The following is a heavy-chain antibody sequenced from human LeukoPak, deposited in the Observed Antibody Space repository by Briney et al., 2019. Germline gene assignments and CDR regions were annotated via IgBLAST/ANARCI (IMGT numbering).Heavy chain of an antibody. Sequence: GGSLRLSCAASGFTFSSYAMTWVRQAPGKGLEWVSAISSSGDSTYYADSVKGRFTISRDKSKNTLYLQMNSLRAEDTAVYYCAKVGFCSGGSCYSAEYFQHWGQGTLVTVSS. V-gene: IGHV3-23*01. CDR1: GFTFSSYA. CDR2: ISSSGDST. CDR3: AKVGFCSGGSCYSAEYFQH. D-gene: IGHD2-15*01. J-gene: IGHJ1*01.